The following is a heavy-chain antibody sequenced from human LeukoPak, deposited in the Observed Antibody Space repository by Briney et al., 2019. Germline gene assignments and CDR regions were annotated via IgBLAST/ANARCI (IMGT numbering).Heavy chain of an antibody. J-gene: IGHJ6*03. Sequence: SETLSLTCTVSGYSISSGYYWGWIRQSPGKGLEWIGSVFHTVITYYNPSLTSRLSISVDTSKNQFSQKLSSVTAADTAMYYCARHGERGYYYYMDVWGKGTTVTVSS. V-gene: IGHV4-38-2*02. D-gene: IGHD1-26*01. CDR2: VFHTVIT. CDR1: GYSISSGYY. CDR3: ARHGERGYYYYMDV.